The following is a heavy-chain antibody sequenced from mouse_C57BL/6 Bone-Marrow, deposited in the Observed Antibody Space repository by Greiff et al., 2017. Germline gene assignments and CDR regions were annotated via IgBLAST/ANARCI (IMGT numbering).Heavy chain of an antibody. CDR2: IDPEDGET. CDR1: GFNIKDYY. D-gene: IGHD1-1*01. V-gene: IGHV14-2*01. J-gene: IGHJ3*01. Sequence: DVQLQESGAELVKPGASVKLSCTASGFNIKDYYMHWVKQRTEQGLEWIGRIDPEDGETKYDPKFQGKATITADTSSNTAYLQLSSLTSEDTAVYYCARDGSSYGFAYWGQGTLVTVSA. CDR3: ARDGSSYGFAY.